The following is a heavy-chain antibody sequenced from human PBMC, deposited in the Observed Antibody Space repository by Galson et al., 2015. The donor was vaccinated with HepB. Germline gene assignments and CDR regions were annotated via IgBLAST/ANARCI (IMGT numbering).Heavy chain of an antibody. D-gene: IGHD2-15*01. V-gene: IGHV1-18*01. CDR3: ARGALVAVVGGTQNNWFGP. J-gene: IGHJ5*02. Sequence: SVKVSCKASGYTXXXXSIXWXXXXPXXGLKWMGWISPYNGHTNYAQKLQGRVTMTTDPSTSTAFMELRSLRSDDTAVFYCARGALVAVVGGTQNNWFGPWGQXTQVXXSS. CDR2: ISPYNGHT. CDR1: GYTXXXXS.